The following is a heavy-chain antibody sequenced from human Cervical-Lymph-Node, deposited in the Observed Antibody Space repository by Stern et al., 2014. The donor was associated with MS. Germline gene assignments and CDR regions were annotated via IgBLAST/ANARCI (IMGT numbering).Heavy chain of an antibody. CDR1: GYTFTTYY. D-gene: IGHD1-1*01. V-gene: IGHV1-46*01. J-gene: IGHJ4*02. CDR3: ARVLSLATSDS. Sequence: VQLVESGAEIRKPGASVTISCEASGYTFTTYYMHWVRQAPGQGLEWVALFNPSGGKTTYAQRFQGRVTVTGDTSTSTVYMELTGLRSEDTAVYYCARVLSLATSDSWGQGTLVIVSS. CDR2: FNPSGGKT.